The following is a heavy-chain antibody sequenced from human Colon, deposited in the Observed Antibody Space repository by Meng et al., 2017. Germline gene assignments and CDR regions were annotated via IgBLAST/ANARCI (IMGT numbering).Heavy chain of an antibody. CDR2: IKEDASEE. J-gene: IGHJ4*02. V-gene: IGHV3-7*01. CDR3: VRGSGYYIH. CDR1: GFTFSNYW. Sequence: GGSLRLSCAASGFTFSNYWMTWVRQAPGKGLEWVANIKEDASEEYYVDSVQGRFTIFRDNAKNSLYLQMSSLRAEDTAIYYCVRGSGYYIHWGQGTLVTVSS. D-gene: IGHD3-3*01.